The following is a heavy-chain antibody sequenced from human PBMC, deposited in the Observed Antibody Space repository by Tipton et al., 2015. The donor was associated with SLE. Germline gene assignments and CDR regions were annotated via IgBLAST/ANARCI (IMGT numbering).Heavy chain of an antibody. CDR2: IRYDGSNK. Sequence: GSLRLSCAASGFTFSSYGMHWVRQAPGKGLEWVAFIRYDGSNKYYADSVKGRFTISRDNSKNTLYLQMNSLRAEDTAVYYCAKDLVGAAAGTDPAFDIWGQGTMVTVSS. CDR3: AKDLVGAAAGTDPAFDI. J-gene: IGHJ3*02. D-gene: IGHD6-13*01. V-gene: IGHV3-30*02. CDR1: GFTFSSYG.